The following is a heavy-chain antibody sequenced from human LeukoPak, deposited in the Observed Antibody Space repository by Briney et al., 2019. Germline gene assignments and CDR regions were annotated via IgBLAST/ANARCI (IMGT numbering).Heavy chain of an antibody. CDR3: ARLDDFGGY. Sequence: SETLSLTCTVSGGSISSSSYYWGWIRQPPGKGLEWIGSIYYSGSTYYNPSLKSRVTISVDTSKNQFSLKLSSVTAADTAVYYCARLDDFGGYWGQGTLVTVSS. D-gene: IGHD3-3*01. J-gene: IGHJ4*02. V-gene: IGHV4-39*01. CDR1: GGSISSSSYY. CDR2: IYYSGST.